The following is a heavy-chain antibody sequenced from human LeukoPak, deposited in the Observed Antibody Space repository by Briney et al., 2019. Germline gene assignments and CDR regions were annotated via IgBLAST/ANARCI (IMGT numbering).Heavy chain of an antibody. CDR1: GGSISSGGYY. V-gene: IGHV4-31*03. CDR3: ARVGYSSSWYYFDY. CDR2: IYYSGCT. Sequence: SETLSLTCTDSGGSISSGGYYWSWIRQHPGKGLEWIGYIYYSGCTYYNPSLKSRVTISVDTSKNQFSLKLSSVTAADTAVYYCARVGYSSSWYYFDYWGQGTLVTVSS. D-gene: IGHD6-13*01. J-gene: IGHJ4*02.